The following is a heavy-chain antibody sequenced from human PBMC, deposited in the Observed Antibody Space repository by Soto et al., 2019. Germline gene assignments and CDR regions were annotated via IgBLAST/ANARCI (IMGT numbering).Heavy chain of an antibody. D-gene: IGHD6-19*01. CDR3: ARDPRSGNTYCGPQVDY. Sequence: EVQLVESGGGLVQPGGSLRLSCVASGFTFSSFWMNWVRQAPGKGLEWVANIKQDGSDKYYVDSVKGRFTISRDNAKNSLYLQINNLRAEDTAVYYCARDPRSGNTYCGPQVDYWGQGILVTVSS. J-gene: IGHJ4*02. CDR1: GFTFSSFW. CDR2: IKQDGSDK. V-gene: IGHV3-7*03.